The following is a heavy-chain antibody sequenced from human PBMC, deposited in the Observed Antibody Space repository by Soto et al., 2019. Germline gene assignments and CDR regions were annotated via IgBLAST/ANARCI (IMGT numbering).Heavy chain of an antibody. J-gene: IGHJ3*02. CDR1: TGSMNSYY. Sequence: QVQLQEWGPGLVKPSETLSLTCTVSTGSMNSYYWSWVRQPAGKGLEWIGRIYVSANTNYNPSLMGRVTMSIDTSKRQFSLRLTSVTAADTAVYFCARAPPTNAFDIWGPGTAVTVSS. CDR2: IYVSANT. CDR3: ARAPPTNAFDI. D-gene: IGHD2-2*01. V-gene: IGHV4-4*07.